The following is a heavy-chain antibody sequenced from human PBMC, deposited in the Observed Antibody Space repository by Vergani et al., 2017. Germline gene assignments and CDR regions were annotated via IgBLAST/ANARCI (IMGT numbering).Heavy chain of an antibody. CDR1: GFTFSSHA. CDR3: GIGSNNYN. Sequence: EVQLLQSEGAVVQPGGSLRLSCVASGFTFSSHAMSWVRQGHGQGLEWVSSIKKTGDSTHYADSVKGRFTISRDNSKNTLYLQMNSLRVEDTAVCYCGIGSNNYNWGQGTLVTVSS. V-gene: IGHV3-23*01. CDR2: IKKTGDST. D-gene: IGHD5-24*01. J-gene: IGHJ4*02.